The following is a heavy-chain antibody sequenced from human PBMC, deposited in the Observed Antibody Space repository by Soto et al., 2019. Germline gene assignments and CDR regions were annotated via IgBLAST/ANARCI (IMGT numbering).Heavy chain of an antibody. CDR1: GGSISSYY. CDR3: ARSSYDILTGYPDD. D-gene: IGHD3-9*01. CDR2: IYYSGST. V-gene: IGHV4-59*08. Sequence: SETLSLTCTVSGGSISSYYWSWIRQPPGKGLEWIGYIYYSGSTNYNPSLKSRVTISVDTSKNQFSLKLSSVTAADTAVYYCARSSYDILTGYPDDWGQGTLVTVSS. J-gene: IGHJ4*02.